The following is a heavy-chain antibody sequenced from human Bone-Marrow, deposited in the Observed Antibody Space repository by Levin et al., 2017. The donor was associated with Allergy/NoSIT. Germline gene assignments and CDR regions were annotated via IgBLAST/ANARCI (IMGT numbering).Heavy chain of an antibody. J-gene: IGHJ6*03. CDR1: GFSFTSYP. Sequence: GGSLRLSCSGSGFSFTSYPMQWVRQAPGKGLEYVSAITSNGGDTYYADSVKGRSTVSRDNSQNTLYLQINNLRTEDTATYYCARSSGMGTYYYYYYLDVWGKGTTVTVSS. CDR3: ARSSGMGTYYYYYYLDV. V-gene: IGHV3-64D*06. CDR2: ITSNGGDT. D-gene: IGHD3-10*01.